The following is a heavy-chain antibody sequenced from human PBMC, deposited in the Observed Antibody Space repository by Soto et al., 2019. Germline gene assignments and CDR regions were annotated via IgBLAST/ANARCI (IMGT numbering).Heavy chain of an antibody. CDR2: IRSNGSNT. J-gene: IGHJ6*03. CDR1: GFIFNNYW. CDR3: AKDHTQGYYYKDV. V-gene: IGHV3-23*01. Sequence: VGSLRLSCAASGFIFNNYWMSWVRQAPGKGLEWVPMIRSNGSNTYYADSVKGRFTISRDNAKNTLYLQMNSLRAEDTAVYYCAKDHTQGYYYKDVWGKGTTVTFSS.